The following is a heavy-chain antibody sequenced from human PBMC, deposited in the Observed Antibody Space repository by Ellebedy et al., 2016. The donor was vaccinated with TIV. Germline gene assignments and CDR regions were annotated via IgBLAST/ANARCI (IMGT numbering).Heavy chain of an antibody. CDR3: ARDYGDYVPFDS. V-gene: IGHV1-2*04. CDR1: GYTFTGYY. J-gene: IGHJ4*02. D-gene: IGHD4-17*01. Sequence: AASVKVSCKASGYTFTGYYMHWVRQAPGQGLEWMGWINPNSGGTNYAQKFQGWVTMTTDTSISTAYMELSSLRSEDTAVYYCARDYGDYVPFDSWGQGTLVTVSS. CDR2: INPNSGGT.